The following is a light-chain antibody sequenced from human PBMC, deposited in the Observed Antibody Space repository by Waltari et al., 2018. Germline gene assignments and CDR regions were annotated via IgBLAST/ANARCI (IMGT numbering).Light chain of an antibody. CDR3: LQRSNWPLT. CDR2: GAS. CDR1: QSVSSS. Sequence: EIVMTQSPATLSLSPGERATLSCRASQSVSSSLAWYQQKPGQAPRLLIYGASSRATDIPDRFSGSGSGTDFTLTISSLEPEDVGVYYCLQRSNWPLTFGGGTKVEIK. V-gene: IGKV3D-15*01. J-gene: IGKJ4*01.